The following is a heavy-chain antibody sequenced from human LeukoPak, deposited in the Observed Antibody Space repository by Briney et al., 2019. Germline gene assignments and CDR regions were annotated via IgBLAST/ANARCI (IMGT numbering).Heavy chain of an antibody. CDR3: ALRGGQPDPFDY. V-gene: IGHV3-23*01. CDR2: ISTSGGST. Sequence: PGGSLRLSCAASGYTFSSHAMSWARQAPGKGLEWVSAISTSGGSTYYADSVKGRFTISRDNSRNTLYLQMNSLRAEDTAIYYCALRGGQPDPFDYWGQGTLVTVSP. D-gene: IGHD3-10*01. J-gene: IGHJ4*02. CDR1: GYTFSSHA.